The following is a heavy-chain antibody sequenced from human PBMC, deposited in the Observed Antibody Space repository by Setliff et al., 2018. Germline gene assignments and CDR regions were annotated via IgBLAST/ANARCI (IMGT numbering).Heavy chain of an antibody. CDR3: ARLGRERSTFAWLDA. CDR2: IDPGDSYA. CDR1: GYNFANHW. D-gene: IGHD1-1*01. J-gene: IGHJ5*02. V-gene: IGHV5-10-1*01. Sequence: GESLTLSCQASGYNFANHWIAWVRLMPGKGLEYMGRIDPGDSYADCSPSFEGLVTISADKSRTTVYLQWTSLQASDTALYLCARLGRERSTFAWLDAWGQGTQVTVSS.